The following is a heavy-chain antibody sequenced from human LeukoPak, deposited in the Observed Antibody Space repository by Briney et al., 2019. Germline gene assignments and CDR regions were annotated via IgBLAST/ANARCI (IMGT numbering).Heavy chain of an antibody. CDR3: ARGGDHYGDQRAEYFQH. CDR1: GGSISSSSYY. J-gene: IGHJ1*01. D-gene: IGHD4-17*01. V-gene: IGHV4-39*07. CDR2: IYYSGST. Sequence: SQTLSLTCTVSGGSISSSSYYWGWIRQPPGKGLEWIGSIYYSGSTYYNPSLKSRVTISVDTSKNQFSLKLSSVTAADTAVYYCARGGDHYGDQRAEYFQHWGQGTLVTVSS.